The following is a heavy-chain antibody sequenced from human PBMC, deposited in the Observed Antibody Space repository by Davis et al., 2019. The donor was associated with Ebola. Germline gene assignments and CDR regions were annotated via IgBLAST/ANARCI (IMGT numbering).Heavy chain of an antibody. CDR1: GVSFSGYA. D-gene: IGHD2-21*02. CDR2: ISGSYDTT. CDR3: TRRDGGDQV. J-gene: IGHJ4*02. Sequence: PGGSLRLSCAASGVSFSGYAMNWVRQAPGKGLEWVSRISGSYDTTFYSDSVKGRFTISTDSSKSTVYLQMNSLRAEDTAVYYCTRRDGGDQVWGQGTLVTVSS. V-gene: IGHV3-23*01.